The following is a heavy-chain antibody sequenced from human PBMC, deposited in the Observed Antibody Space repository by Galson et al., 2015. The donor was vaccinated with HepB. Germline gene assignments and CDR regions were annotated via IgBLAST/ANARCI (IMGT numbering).Heavy chain of an antibody. V-gene: IGHV4-39*01. CDR3: ARQVGYGDSWYFDL. CDR2: IYYSGST. D-gene: IGHD4-17*01. Sequence: WVRQAPGKGLEWVGSIYYSGSTYYNPSLKSRVTISVDTSKNQFSLKLSSVTAADTAVYYCARQVGYGDSWYFDLWGRGTLVTVSS. J-gene: IGHJ2*01.